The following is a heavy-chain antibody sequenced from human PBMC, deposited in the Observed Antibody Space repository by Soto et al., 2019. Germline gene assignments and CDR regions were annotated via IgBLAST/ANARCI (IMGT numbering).Heavy chain of an antibody. J-gene: IGHJ6*02. Sequence: SGSLSLTCTLTCGSIRSYSWCWIRQPPGKGLGWFGYIHYSGSTNYNPSLKSRVTISVDTSKNQFSLKLSSVTAADTAVYYCARDGTMVRGVMSGMDVWGQGTTVT. CDR1: CGSIRSYS. CDR2: IHYSGST. V-gene: IGHV4-59*01. D-gene: IGHD3-10*01. CDR3: ARDGTMVRGVMSGMDV.